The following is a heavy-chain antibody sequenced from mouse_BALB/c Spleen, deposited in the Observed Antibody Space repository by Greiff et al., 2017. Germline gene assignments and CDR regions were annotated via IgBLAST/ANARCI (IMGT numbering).Heavy chain of an antibody. J-gene: IGHJ4*01. D-gene: IGHD1-1*01. Sequence: EVNLVESGGGLVKPGGSLKLSCAASGFTFSSYAMSWVRQSPEKRLEWVAEISSGGSYTYYPDTVTGRFTISRDNAKNTLYLEMSSLRSEDTAMYYCARDYYGSSYPYYAMDYWGQGTSVTVSS. CDR2: ISSGGSYT. V-gene: IGHV5-9-4*01. CDR1: GFTFSSYA. CDR3: ARDYYGSSYPYYAMDY.